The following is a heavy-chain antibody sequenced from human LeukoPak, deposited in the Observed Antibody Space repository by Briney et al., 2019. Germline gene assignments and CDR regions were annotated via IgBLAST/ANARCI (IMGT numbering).Heavy chain of an antibody. CDR2: IYYSGST. J-gene: IGHJ2*01. CDR1: GGSISSYY. Sequence: SETLSLTCTVSGGSISSYYWSRIRQPPGKGLEWIGYIYYSGSTNYNPSLKSRVTISVDTSKNQFSLKLSSVTAADTAVYYCARENDFWSGYLWYFDLWGRGTLVTVSS. V-gene: IGHV4-59*01. D-gene: IGHD3-3*01. CDR3: ARENDFWSGYLWYFDL.